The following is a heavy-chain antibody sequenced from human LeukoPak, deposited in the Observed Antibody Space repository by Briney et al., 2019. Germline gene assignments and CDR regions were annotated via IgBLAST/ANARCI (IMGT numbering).Heavy chain of an antibody. CDR2: IYSGGST. J-gene: IGHJ4*02. Sequence: GGSLRLSCAASGFTVSSNYMSWVRQAPGKGLEWVSVIYSGGSTYYADSVKGRFTISRDNSKNTLYLQMNSLRAEDTAVYYCAKDDSSGYFTAFDYWGQGTLVTVSS. V-gene: IGHV3-53*01. D-gene: IGHD3-22*01. CDR1: GFTVSSNY. CDR3: AKDDSSGYFTAFDY.